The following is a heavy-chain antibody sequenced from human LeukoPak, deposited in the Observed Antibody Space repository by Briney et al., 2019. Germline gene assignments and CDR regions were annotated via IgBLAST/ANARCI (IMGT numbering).Heavy chain of an antibody. D-gene: IGHD6-6*01. CDR1: GFTFSSYA. V-gene: IGHV3-30-3*01. Sequence: GRSLRLSCAASGFTFSSYAMHWVRQAPGKGLEWVAVISYDGSNKYYADSVKGRFTISRDNSKNTLYLQMNSLRAEDTAVYYCARVITTARHYYYYYGMDVWGQGTTVTASS. CDR3: ARVITTARHYYYYYGMDV. J-gene: IGHJ6*02. CDR2: ISYDGSNK.